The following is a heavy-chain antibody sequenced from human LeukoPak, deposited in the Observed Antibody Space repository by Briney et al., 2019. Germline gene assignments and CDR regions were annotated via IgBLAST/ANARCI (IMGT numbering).Heavy chain of an antibody. Sequence: ASVKVSCKASGYTFTSYGISWVRQAPGQGLEWMGWINPNSGGTNYAQKFQGRVTMTRDTSISTAYMELSRLRSDDTAVYYCARGGRGPRIAVAGTVFYYWGQGTLVTVSS. CDR1: GYTFTSYG. CDR2: INPNSGGT. CDR3: ARGGRGPRIAVAGTVFYY. V-gene: IGHV1-2*02. J-gene: IGHJ4*02. D-gene: IGHD6-19*01.